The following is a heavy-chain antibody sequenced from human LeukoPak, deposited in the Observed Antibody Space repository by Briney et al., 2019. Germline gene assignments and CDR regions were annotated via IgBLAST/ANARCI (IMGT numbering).Heavy chain of an antibody. J-gene: IGHJ4*02. CDR2: ISSSSSYI. Sequence: GGSLRLSCAASGFTFSSYSMNWVRQAPGKGLEWASSISSSSSYIYYADSVRGRFTISRDNAKNSLYLQMNSLRAEDTAVYYCANRKQWLSYWGQGTLVTVSS. D-gene: IGHD6-19*01. CDR3: ANRKQWLSY. V-gene: IGHV3-21*01. CDR1: GFTFSSYS.